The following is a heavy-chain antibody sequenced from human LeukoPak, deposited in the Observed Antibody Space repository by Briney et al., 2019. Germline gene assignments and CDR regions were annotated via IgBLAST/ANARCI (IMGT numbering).Heavy chain of an antibody. V-gene: IGHV5-51*01. CDR2: IYPGDSDT. CDR3: ARFGSSWYYWFDP. CDR1: GYIFTSYW. J-gene: IGHJ5*02. Sequence: GESLKISCKGSGYIFTSYWIGWVRQMPGKGLEWMGIIYPGDSDTRYSPSFQGQVTISADKSISTAYLQWSSLKASDTAMYYCARFGSSWYYWFDPWGQGALVTVSS. D-gene: IGHD6-13*01.